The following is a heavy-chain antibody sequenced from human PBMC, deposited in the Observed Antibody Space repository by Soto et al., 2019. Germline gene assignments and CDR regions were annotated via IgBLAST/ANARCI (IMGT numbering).Heavy chain of an antibody. CDR1: GFTFSSFA. V-gene: IGHV3-23*01. Sequence: EVQLLESGGGLEQPGGSLRLSCAASGFTFSSFAMTWVRQAPGKGLEWVSGISGDGISTYYTDSVKGRFTISRDNSKNALYLEMISRRVEDTAVYFCARDVWRTVATGVGDHHYCDGMDVWGQGTTVTVSS. D-gene: IGHD2-21*01. CDR3: ARDVWRTVATGVGDHHYCDGMDV. J-gene: IGHJ6*01. CDR2: ISGDGIST.